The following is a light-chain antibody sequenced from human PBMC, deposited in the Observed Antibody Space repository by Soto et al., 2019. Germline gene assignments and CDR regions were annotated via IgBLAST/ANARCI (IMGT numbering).Light chain of an antibody. Sequence: DIQMTHSPSTLSGSVADIFTTTGRASQTISSWLAWYQQKPGKAPKLLIYKASTLKSGIPSRFSGSGSGTEFTLTITSLQPDDFATYYCQQYDTSPLTFGGGTRVDIK. CDR2: KAS. CDR3: QQYDTSPLT. CDR1: QTISSW. J-gene: IGKJ4*01. V-gene: IGKV1-5*03.